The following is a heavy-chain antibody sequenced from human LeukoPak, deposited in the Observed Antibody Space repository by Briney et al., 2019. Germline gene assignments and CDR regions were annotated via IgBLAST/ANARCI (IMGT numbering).Heavy chain of an antibody. V-gene: IGHV4-39*01. D-gene: IGHD3-10*01. Sequence: SEPLSLTCTVSSGSIWSDALYWGWIRQSPGKCLEWIGSVHYTRSYSGTTYYNPSLESRVTVSTDRSKPLCSLKLTSVTAADSAVYYCVAVEYGTGSYYKSAIWGKGALVTVSS. CDR3: VAVEYGTGSYYKSAI. J-gene: IGHJ1*01. CDR1: SGSIWSDALY. CDR2: VHYTRSYSGTT.